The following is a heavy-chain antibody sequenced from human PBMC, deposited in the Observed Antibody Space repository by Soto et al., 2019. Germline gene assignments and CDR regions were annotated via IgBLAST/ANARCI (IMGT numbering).Heavy chain of an antibody. V-gene: IGHV3-21*01. J-gene: IGHJ6*02. CDR3: AREYKVSGYYYYYGLDV. CDR2: ISSSSSYI. D-gene: IGHD1-20*01. Sequence: GGSLRLSCAASGFTFSSYSMNWVRQAPGKGLEWVSSISSSSSYIYYADSVTGRFTISRDNAKNSLYLQMNSLRAEDTAVYYCAREYKVSGYYYYYGLDVWGQGTTVTVSS. CDR1: GFTFSSYS.